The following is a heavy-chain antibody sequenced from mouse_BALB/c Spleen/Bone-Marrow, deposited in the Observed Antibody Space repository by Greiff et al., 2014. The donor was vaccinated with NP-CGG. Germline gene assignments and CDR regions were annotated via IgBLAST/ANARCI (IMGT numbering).Heavy chain of an antibody. Sequence: VQLKESGPELVKPGASVKISCKASGYTFTDYNMHWVKQSHGESLEWIVYIYPHNGGNGYNQKFKNKATLTVDSSSSTAYMELRSLTSEDSAVYYCARSRGTTATTYYFDYWGQGTTLTVSS. D-gene: IGHD1-2*01. J-gene: IGHJ2*01. CDR1: GYTFTDYN. V-gene: IGHV1S29*02. CDR3: ARSRGTTATTYYFDY. CDR2: IYPHNGGN.